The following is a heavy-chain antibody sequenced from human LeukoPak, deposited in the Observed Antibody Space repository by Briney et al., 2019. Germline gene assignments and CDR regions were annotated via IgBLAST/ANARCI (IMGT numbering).Heavy chain of an antibody. CDR3: ARGVVGIAAAATTYYFDY. V-gene: IGHV4-4*07. CDR2: VYTSGST. CDR1: GGSISSYY. J-gene: IGHJ4*02. D-gene: IGHD6-13*01. Sequence: SETLSLTCTVSGGSISSYYWSWIRRPAGKGLEWIGRVYTSGSTNYNPSLKSRVTMSVDTSKNQFSLKLSSVTAADTAVYYCARGVVGIAAAATTYYFDYWGQGTLVTVSS.